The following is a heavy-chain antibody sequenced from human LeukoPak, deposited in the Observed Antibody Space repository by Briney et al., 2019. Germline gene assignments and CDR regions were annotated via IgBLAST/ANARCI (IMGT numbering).Heavy chain of an antibody. CDR3: ARAGAFYSSSWYDP. D-gene: IGHD6-13*01. CDR2: IWYDGSNK. Sequence: GGSLGLSCAASGFTFSSYGMHWVRQAPGKGLEWVAVIWYDGSNKYYADSVKGRFTISRDNSKNTLYLQMNSLRAEDTAVYYCARAGAFYSSSWYDPWGQGTLVTVSS. V-gene: IGHV3-33*01. CDR1: GFTFSSYG. J-gene: IGHJ5*02.